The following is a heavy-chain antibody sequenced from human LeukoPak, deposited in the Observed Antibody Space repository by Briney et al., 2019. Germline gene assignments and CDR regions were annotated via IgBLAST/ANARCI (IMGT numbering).Heavy chain of an antibody. V-gene: IGHV1-46*01. Sequence: ASVKVSCKASGYTFTSHFMHWVRQAPGQGLEWMGIINPRGGSTSYTQKFQGRVTMSVDTSKNQFSLKLSSVTAADTAVYYCARSGYTTRRHAAFDIWGQGTMVTVSS. D-gene: IGHD6-13*01. CDR2: INPRGGST. J-gene: IGHJ3*02. CDR3: ARSGYTTRRHAAFDI. CDR1: GYTFTSHF.